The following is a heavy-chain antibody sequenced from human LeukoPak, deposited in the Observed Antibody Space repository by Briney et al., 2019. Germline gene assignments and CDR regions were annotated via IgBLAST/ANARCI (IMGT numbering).Heavy chain of an antibody. J-gene: IGHJ2*01. CDR3: ARDEIPGDDNWYFDL. Sequence: GGSLRLSRAASGFTLRGHDMHWVRQTPGKGLEWVSAIGTAGETYYPGSLEDRFTISRENAKNFLYLQMNSLGAGDTAVYYCARDEIPGDDNWYFDLWGRGTLVTVSS. CDR1: GFTLRGHD. D-gene: IGHD7-27*01. CDR2: IGTAGET. V-gene: IGHV3-13*01.